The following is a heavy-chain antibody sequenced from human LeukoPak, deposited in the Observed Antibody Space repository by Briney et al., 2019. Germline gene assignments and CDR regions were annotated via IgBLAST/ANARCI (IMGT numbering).Heavy chain of an antibody. CDR1: GGSFSGYY. V-gene: IGHV4-34*12. J-gene: IGHJ3*02. Sequence: SLTCXXYGGSFSGYYWSWIRQPPGKGLEWIGEIIHSGSTNYNPSLKSRVTISVDTSKNQFSLKLSSVTAADTAVYYCARKWDAFDIWGQGTMATVSS. CDR3: ARKWDAFDI. CDR2: IIHSGST. D-gene: IGHD1-26*01.